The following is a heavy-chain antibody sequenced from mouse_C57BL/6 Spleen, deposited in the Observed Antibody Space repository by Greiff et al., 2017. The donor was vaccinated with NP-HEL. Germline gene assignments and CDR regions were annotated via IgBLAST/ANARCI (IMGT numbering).Heavy chain of an antibody. CDR1: GYTFTSYW. V-gene: IGHV1-50*01. CDR3: ARGDSSGNYYFDY. D-gene: IGHD3-2*02. J-gene: IGHJ2*01. Sequence: QVQLQQSGAELVKPGASVKLSCKASGYTFTSYWMQWVKQRPGQGLEWIGEIDPSDSYTNYNQKFKGKATLTVDTSSSTAYMQLSSLTSEDSAVYYCARGDSSGNYYFDYWGQGTTLTVSS. CDR2: IDPSDSYT.